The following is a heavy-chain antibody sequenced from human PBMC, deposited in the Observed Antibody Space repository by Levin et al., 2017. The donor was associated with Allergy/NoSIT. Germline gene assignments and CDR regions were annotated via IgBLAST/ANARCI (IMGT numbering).Heavy chain of an antibody. CDR3: ARNWRSAFDI. J-gene: IGHJ3*02. CDR2: IKQDGTEK. D-gene: IGHD2-8*02. V-gene: IGHV3-7*01. CDR1: GFTFSSYW. Sequence: GESLKISCAASGFTFSSYWMSWVRQAPGKGLEWVANIKQDGTEKFYVDSVKGRFTTSKDNAKNSADLYMTSLRVEDSAVDYCARNWRSAFDIWGQGTMVTVSS.